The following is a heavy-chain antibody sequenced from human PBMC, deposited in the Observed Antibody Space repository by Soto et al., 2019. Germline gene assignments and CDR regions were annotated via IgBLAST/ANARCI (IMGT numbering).Heavy chain of an antibody. CDR1: GYSFASYW. J-gene: IGHJ4*02. CDR3: ARPTRYPEWYFDY. CDR2: IYPGDSDT. D-gene: IGHD3-3*01. Sequence: KGSGYSFASYWIGWVRQMPGKGLEWMGIIYPGDSDTRYSPSFQGQVTISADKSISTAYLQWSSLKASDTAMYYCARPTRYPEWYFDYWGQGTLVTVSS. V-gene: IGHV5-51*01.